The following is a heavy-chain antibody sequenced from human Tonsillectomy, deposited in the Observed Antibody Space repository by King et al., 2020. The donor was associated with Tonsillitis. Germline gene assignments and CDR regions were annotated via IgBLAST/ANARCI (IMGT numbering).Heavy chain of an antibody. Sequence: QLVQSGAEVKKPGSSVKVSCKASGGTFSSYTINWVRQAPGQGLEWVGGIIPIFGTPNAARKFQGRVTITADESTSSAYMELSSLRSDDTAVYYCALGSSYSTPSGYFDYGGQGTLVTVSS. CDR3: ALGSSYSTPSGYFDY. V-gene: IGHV1-69*01. D-gene: IGHD3-10*01. CDR2: IIPIFGTP. CDR1: GGTFSSYT. J-gene: IGHJ4*02.